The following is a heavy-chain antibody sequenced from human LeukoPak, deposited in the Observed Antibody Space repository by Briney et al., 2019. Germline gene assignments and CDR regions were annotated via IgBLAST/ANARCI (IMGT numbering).Heavy chain of an antibody. D-gene: IGHD3-22*01. CDR3: ASGHYDSSGYYYPFDY. CDR2: IYYSGST. V-gene: IGHV4-39*01. CDR1: GGSISSSSYY. Sequence: SETLSLTCTVSGGSISSSSYYWGWIRQPPGKGLEWIGSIYYSGSTYYNPSLKSRVTISVDTSKNQVSLRLSSVTAADTAVYYCASGHYDSSGYYYPFDYWGQGTLVTVSS. J-gene: IGHJ4*02.